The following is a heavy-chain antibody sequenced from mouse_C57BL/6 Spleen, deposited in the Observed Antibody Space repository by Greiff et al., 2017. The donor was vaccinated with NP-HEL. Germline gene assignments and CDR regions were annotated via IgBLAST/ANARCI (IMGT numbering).Heavy chain of an antibody. J-gene: IGHJ3*01. V-gene: IGHV1-19*01. Sequence: EVQLQQSGPVLVKPGASVKMSCKASGHTFTDYYMNWVKQSHGKSLEWIGVINPYNGGTSYNQKFKGKATLTVYKSSSTAYMELNSLTSEDSAVYYCARRGNYGSWFAYWGQGTLVTVSA. CDR3: ARRGNYGSWFAY. CDR2: INPYNGGT. D-gene: IGHD1-2*01. CDR1: GHTFTDYY.